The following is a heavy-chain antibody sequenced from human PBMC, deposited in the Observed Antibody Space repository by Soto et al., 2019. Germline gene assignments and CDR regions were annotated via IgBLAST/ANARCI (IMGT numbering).Heavy chain of an antibody. D-gene: IGHD1-1*01. V-gene: IGHV3-23*01. Sequence: EVQLLESGGGLVQPGGSLRLSCAASGFTFSSYAMSWVRQAPGKGLEWVSAISGSGGSTYYADSVKGRFTIPRDNSKNTLYLQMNSLIAEDSAVYYCAKDRVKNDGMDVLGQGTKVTVSS. J-gene: IGHJ6*02. CDR1: GFTFSSYA. CDR2: ISGSGGST. CDR3: AKDRVKNDGMDV.